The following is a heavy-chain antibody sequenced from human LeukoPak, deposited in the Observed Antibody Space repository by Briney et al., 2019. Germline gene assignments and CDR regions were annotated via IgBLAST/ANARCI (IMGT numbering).Heavy chain of an antibody. CDR2: IPFDESIK. CDR3: ARDNNADY. Sequence: GGSLRLSCAASGFTVSSNYMGWVRQAPGKGLEWVAVIPFDESIKYYTDSVKGRFTISRDNSNNTLYLQMNSLRPDDTAVYFCARDNNADYWGQGTLVTVSS. J-gene: IGHJ4*02. D-gene: IGHD1/OR15-1a*01. CDR1: GFTVSSNY. V-gene: IGHV3-30*03.